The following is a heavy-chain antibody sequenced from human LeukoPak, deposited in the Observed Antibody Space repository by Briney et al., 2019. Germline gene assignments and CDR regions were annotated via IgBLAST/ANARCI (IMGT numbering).Heavy chain of an antibody. D-gene: IGHD3-3*01. CDR3: ASLKLWSGYLSRHYYYYGMDV. V-gene: IGHV4-30-4*08. CDR1: GFTFSSYW. Sequence: LRLSCAASGFTFSSYWMHWVRQPPGKGLEWIGYIYYSGSTYYNPSLKSRVTISVDTSKNQFSLKLSSVTAADTAVYYCASLKLWSGYLSRHYYYYGMDVWGQGTTVTVSS. J-gene: IGHJ6*02. CDR2: IYYSGST.